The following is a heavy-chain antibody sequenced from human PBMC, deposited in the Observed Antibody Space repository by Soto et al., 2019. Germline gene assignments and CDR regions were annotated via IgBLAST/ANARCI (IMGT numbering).Heavy chain of an antibody. Sequence: PGGSLRLSCAASGFTFSSYWMHWVRQAPGKGLVWVSRINSDGSSTSYADSVKGRFTISRDNAKNTLYLQMNSLRAEDTAVYYCASLFDYDFWSGYYTGAYYYYYYGMDVWGQGTTVTVSS. CDR2: INSDGSST. CDR3: ASLFDYDFWSGYYTGAYYYYYYGMDV. CDR1: GFTFSSYW. J-gene: IGHJ6*02. D-gene: IGHD3-3*01. V-gene: IGHV3-74*01.